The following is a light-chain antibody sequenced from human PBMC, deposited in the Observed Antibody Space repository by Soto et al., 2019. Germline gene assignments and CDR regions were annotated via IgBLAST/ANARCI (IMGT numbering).Light chain of an antibody. J-gene: IGKJ4*01. CDR2: DAS. Sequence: EIVLTQSPATLSLSPGERATLSCRASQSVSSYLAWYQQTPGQAPRLLIYDASNRATGIPARFSGSGSGTDFTXTISSLEPEDFAVYYCQHRSNWPLTFGGGTKVEIK. CDR3: QHRSNWPLT. CDR1: QSVSSY. V-gene: IGKV3-11*01.